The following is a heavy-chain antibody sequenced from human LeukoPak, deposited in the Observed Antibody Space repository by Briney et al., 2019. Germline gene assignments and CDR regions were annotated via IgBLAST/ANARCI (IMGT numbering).Heavy chain of an antibody. CDR3: ARATYYYGSGSYFSLDY. CDR1: GFTFSDYY. Sequence: PGGSLRLSCAASGFTFSDYYMSWIRQAPGKGLEWVSSISSSSSYIYYADSVKGRFTISRDNAKNSLYLQMNSLRAEDTAVYYCARATYYYGSGSYFSLDYWGQGTLVTVSS. J-gene: IGHJ4*02. CDR2: ISSSSSYI. V-gene: IGHV3-11*06. D-gene: IGHD3-10*01.